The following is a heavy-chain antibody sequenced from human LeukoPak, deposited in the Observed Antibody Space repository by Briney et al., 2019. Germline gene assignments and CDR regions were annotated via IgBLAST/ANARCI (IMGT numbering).Heavy chain of an antibody. CDR1: GFTFNSYG. Sequence: PGGSLRLSCAASGFTFNSYGMDWVRQAPGKGLEWVAFIRYDGGNKYYADSVKGRFTISRDNSKNSLYLQMNSLRAEDTAVYYCAKDSHLAVVVVPAEWDYWGPGTLVTVSS. J-gene: IGHJ4*02. D-gene: IGHD2-2*01. CDR2: IRYDGGNK. V-gene: IGHV3-30*02. CDR3: AKDSHLAVVVVPAEWDY.